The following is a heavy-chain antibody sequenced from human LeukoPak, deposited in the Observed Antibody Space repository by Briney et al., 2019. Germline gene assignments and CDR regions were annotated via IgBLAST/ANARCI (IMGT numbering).Heavy chain of an antibody. V-gene: IGHV3-48*03. CDR2: ISSSGSTI. CDR1: GFTISSYE. D-gene: IGHD3-22*01. Sequence: GGSLRLSCAASGFTISSYEMNWVRQAPGKGLEWVSYISSSGSTIYYADSVKGRFTISRDNAKNSLYLQMNSLRAEDTAVYYCASPTGSSGYGWDYWGQGTLVTVSS. CDR3: ASPTGSSGYGWDY. J-gene: IGHJ4*02.